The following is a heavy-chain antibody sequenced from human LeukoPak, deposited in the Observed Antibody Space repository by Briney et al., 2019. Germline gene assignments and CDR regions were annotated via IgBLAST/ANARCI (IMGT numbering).Heavy chain of an antibody. CDR2: ISSSSSSI. Sequence: PGGSLRLSCAASGFTFSSYSMNWVRQAPGKGLEWVSYISSSSSSIYYADSVKGRFTISRDNSKNTLYLQMNSLRAEDTAVYYCARKRHSSGWYETGDYWGQGTLVTVSS. J-gene: IGHJ4*02. V-gene: IGHV3-48*01. CDR1: GFTFSSYS. CDR3: ARKRHSSGWYETGDY. D-gene: IGHD6-19*01.